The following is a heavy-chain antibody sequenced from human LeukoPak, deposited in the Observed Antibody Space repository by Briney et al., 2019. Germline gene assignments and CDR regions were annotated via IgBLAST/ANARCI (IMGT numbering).Heavy chain of an antibody. Sequence: SETLSLTCTVSGVSISSYHWSWIRQPPGKGLEWIGYIYYSGSTNYNPSLKSRVTISVNTSKNQFSLRLSSVTVADTAMYYCAGTYSSSSLYYYYGMDVWGQGTTVTVSS. D-gene: IGHD6-6*01. V-gene: IGHV4-59*01. CDR3: AGTYSSSSLYYYYGMDV. J-gene: IGHJ6*02. CDR1: GVSISSYH. CDR2: IYYSGST.